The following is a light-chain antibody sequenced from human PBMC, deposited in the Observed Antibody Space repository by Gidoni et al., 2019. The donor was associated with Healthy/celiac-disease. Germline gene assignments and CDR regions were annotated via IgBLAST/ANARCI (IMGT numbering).Light chain of an antibody. CDR3: QVWDSSTFVV. V-gene: IGLV3-9*01. CDR2: RDS. Sequence: SYELTQPLSVSLALGQTARITCGGNNIGSKNVHWYQQKPGQAPVLVIYRDSNRPSVIPERFSGSNSGNTATLTISRAQAGDEADYYCQVWDSSTFVVFGGGTKLTVL. CDR1: NIGSKN. J-gene: IGLJ2*01.